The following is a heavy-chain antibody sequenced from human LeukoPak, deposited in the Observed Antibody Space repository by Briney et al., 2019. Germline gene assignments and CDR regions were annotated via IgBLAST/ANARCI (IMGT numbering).Heavy chain of an antibody. CDR2: IRTSGTNT. CDR1: GFTFSSFS. D-gene: IGHD1-7*01. CDR3: ARMNYVSSGWGAPFDY. Sequence: GGSLRLSCAASGFTFSSFSMNWVRQAPGKGLEWVSYIRTSGTNTDYTGSVKGRFTISRDNAKNSLYLQMNSLRAEDTAVYYCARMNYVSSGWGAPFDYWGQGTLVTVSS. J-gene: IGHJ4*02. V-gene: IGHV3-48*04.